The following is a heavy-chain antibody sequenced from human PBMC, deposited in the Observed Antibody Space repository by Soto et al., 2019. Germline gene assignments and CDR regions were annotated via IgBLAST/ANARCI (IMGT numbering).Heavy chain of an antibody. D-gene: IGHD2-15*01. CDR3: ARGRYCLTGRCFPNWFDS. J-gene: IGHJ5*01. V-gene: IGHV4-30-4*08. CDR1: GGSISSGGYY. CDR2: IYKSATT. Sequence: PSETLSLTCTVSGGSISSGGYYWSWIRQHPGKGLEWIGYIYKSATTYYNPSFESRVAISVDTSKSQFSLNVTSLTAADTAVYFCARGRYCLTGRCFPNWFDSWGQGTLVTVSS.